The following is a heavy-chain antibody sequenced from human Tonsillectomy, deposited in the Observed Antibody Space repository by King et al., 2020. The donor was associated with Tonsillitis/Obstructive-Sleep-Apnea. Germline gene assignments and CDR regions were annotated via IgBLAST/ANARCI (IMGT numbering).Heavy chain of an antibody. D-gene: IGHD3-3*01. V-gene: IGHV4-39*01. Sequence: QLQESGPGLVKPSETLSLTCTVSGGSISSSSYYWGCIRQPPGKGLEWIGSIYYSGSTYYNPSLKSRVTISVDTSKNQFSLKLSSVTAAETAVYYCARSQRFLEWLLPPYYFDYWGQGTLVTVSS. CDR3: ARSQRFLEWLLPPYYFDY. CDR2: IYYSGST. J-gene: IGHJ4*02. CDR1: GGSISSSSYY.